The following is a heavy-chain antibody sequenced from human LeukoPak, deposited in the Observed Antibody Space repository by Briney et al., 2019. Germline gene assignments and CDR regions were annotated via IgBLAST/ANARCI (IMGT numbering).Heavy chain of an antibody. J-gene: IGHJ6*04. D-gene: IGHD3-3*01. CDR1: GGSISSSNYY. V-gene: IGHV4-61*01. CDR3: AREYYDFWSGSMDV. CDR2: IYYSGST. Sequence: SETLSLTCSASGGSISSSNYYWSWIRQPPGKGLEWIGYIYYSGSTNYNPSLKSRVTISVDTSKNQFSLKLSSVTAADTAVYYCAREYYDFWSGSMDVWGKGTTVTVSS.